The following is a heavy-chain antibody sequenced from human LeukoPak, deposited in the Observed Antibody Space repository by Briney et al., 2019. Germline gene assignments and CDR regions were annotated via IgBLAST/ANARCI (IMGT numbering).Heavy chain of an antibody. Sequence: ASVKVSCKASGYTFTSYGISWVRQAPGQGLEWMGWISVYNGNTNYAQKLQGRVTMTTDTSTSTAYMELRSLRSDYTAVYYCARARGGSYYYNYMDVWGKGTTVTVSS. CDR2: ISVYNGNT. D-gene: IGHD3-16*01. J-gene: IGHJ6*03. CDR1: GYTFTSYG. CDR3: ARARGGSYYYNYMDV. V-gene: IGHV1-18*01.